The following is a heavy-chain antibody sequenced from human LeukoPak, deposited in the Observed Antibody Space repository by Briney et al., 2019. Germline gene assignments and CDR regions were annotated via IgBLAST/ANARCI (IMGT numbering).Heavy chain of an antibody. J-gene: IGHJ4*02. V-gene: IGHV4-59*12. CDR2: IHYSGST. CDR1: GGSISSYY. D-gene: IGHD5-18*01. CDR3: ARVRIQLWSYYFDY. Sequence: KASETLSLTCTVSGGSISSYYWSWIRQPPGKGLEWIGYIHYSGSTNYNPSLKSRVTMSVDTSKNQFSLKLSSVTAADTAVYYCARVRIQLWSYYFDYWGQGTLVTVSS.